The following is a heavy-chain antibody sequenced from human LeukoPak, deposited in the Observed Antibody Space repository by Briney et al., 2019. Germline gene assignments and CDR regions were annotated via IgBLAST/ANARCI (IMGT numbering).Heavy chain of an antibody. Sequence: PGGSLRLSCAASGFTFSDYYMSWIRQAPGKGPEWVSSISTSSSYIYYADSVKGRFTTSRDNAKNSLYLQMNSLRAEDTAVYYCVRETAYTTMAYWYFDLWGRGTLVTVSS. V-gene: IGHV3-11*06. J-gene: IGHJ2*01. CDR3: VRETAYTTMAYWYFDL. CDR2: ISTSSSYI. D-gene: IGHD3-10*01. CDR1: GFTFSDYY.